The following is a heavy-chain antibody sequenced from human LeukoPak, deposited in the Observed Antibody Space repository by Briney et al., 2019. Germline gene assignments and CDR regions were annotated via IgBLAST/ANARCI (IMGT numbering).Heavy chain of an antibody. D-gene: IGHD6-13*01. CDR2: TRNKANSYTT. J-gene: IGHJ4*02. V-gene: IGHV3-72*01. Sequence: PGGSLRLSCAASGFTFSDHYMDWVRQAPGKGLEWVGRTRNKANSYTTEYAASVKGRFTISRDDSKNSLYLQMKSLRAEDTAVYYCARYSSSWHFYFDYWGQGTLVTVSS. CDR3: ARYSSSWHFYFDY. CDR1: GFTFSDHY.